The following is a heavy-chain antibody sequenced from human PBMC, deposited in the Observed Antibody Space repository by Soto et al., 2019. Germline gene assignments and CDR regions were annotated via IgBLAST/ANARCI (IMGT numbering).Heavy chain of an antibody. D-gene: IGHD3-16*02. Sequence: SETLSLTCAVYGGSFSGYYWSWIRQPPGKGLEWIGEINHSGSTNYNPSLKSRVTISVDTSKNQFSLKLSSVTAADTAVYYCARDHYVWGSYRLYFDYWGQGTLVTVSS. V-gene: IGHV4-34*01. CDR1: GGSFSGYY. CDR2: INHSGST. CDR3: ARDHYVWGSYRLYFDY. J-gene: IGHJ4*02.